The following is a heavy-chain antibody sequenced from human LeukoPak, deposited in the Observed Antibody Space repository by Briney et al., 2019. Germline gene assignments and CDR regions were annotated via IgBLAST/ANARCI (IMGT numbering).Heavy chain of an antibody. V-gene: IGHV3-72*01. Sequence: GGSLRLSCAASGFIFSDHYMDWARQAPGKGLEWVGHIRNRANSFTTEYAASVKGRFSISRDDSKNSLYLQMNSLKIEDTAVYYCTRGGAISPYFYGMDVWGQGTTVTVSS. CDR3: TRGGAISPYFYGMDV. D-gene: IGHD2-21*01. CDR1: GFIFSDHY. J-gene: IGHJ6*02. CDR2: IRNRANSFTT.